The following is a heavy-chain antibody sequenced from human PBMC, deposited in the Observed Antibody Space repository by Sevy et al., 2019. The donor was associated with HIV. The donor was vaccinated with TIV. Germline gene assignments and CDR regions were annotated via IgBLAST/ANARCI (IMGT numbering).Heavy chain of an antibody. CDR2: IKSEFDGGAI. D-gene: IGHD5-12*01. V-gene: IGHV3-15*01. J-gene: IGHJ6*02. CDR1: GFTFSSAW. Sequence: GGSLRLSCTASGFTFSSAWMSWVRQAPGKGLEWVGRIKSEFDGGAIDYAAPVKGRFSISREDSKSTVNQQMNSLKTEDTDVYYCITDPAYRGYDEEVINYYFYGMDVWGQGTTVTVSS. CDR3: ITDPAYRGYDEEVINYYFYGMDV.